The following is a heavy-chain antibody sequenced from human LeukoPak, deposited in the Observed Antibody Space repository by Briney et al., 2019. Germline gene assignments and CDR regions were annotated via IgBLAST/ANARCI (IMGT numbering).Heavy chain of an antibody. CDR3: TTKVIRGNSGDDYDD. D-gene: IGHD5-12*01. V-gene: IGHV4-59*01. Sequence: PSETLSLTCTVSGGSIGTYYWSWIRQPPGKGLEWIGYIYYSGITNYNPSLKSRVTISVDTSKNQFSLKLSSVTAADTAVYYCTTKVIRGNSGDDYDDWGQGTLVTVSS. J-gene: IGHJ4*02. CDR1: GGSIGTYY. CDR2: IYYSGIT.